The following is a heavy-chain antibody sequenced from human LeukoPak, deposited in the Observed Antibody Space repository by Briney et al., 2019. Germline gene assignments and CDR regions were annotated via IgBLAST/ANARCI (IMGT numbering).Heavy chain of an antibody. CDR3: ATAGNGGYYAFDI. J-gene: IGHJ3*02. CDR2: ISAYNGNT. CDR1: GYTFTSYY. V-gene: IGHV1-18*04. Sequence: ASVKVSCKASGYTFTSYYMHWVRQAPGQGLEWMGWISAYNGNTNYAQKLQGRVTMTTDTSTSTAYMELRSLRSEDTAVYYCATAGNGGYYAFDIWGQGTMVTVSS. D-gene: IGHD2-21*02.